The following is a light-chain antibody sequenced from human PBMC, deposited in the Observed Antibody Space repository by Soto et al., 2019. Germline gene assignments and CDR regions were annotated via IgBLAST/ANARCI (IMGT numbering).Light chain of an antibody. Sequence: EIVLTQSPATLSLSPGEGATLSCRASQSVRSGSLAWYQQRPGQAPRLLFFGASSRATDIPDRFSGSGYGSDFTLTISRLEPEDFAVYYCHNYADSPHTFGQGTKLEIK. CDR3: HNYADSPHT. V-gene: IGKV3-20*01. J-gene: IGKJ2*01. CDR2: GAS. CDR1: QSVRSGS.